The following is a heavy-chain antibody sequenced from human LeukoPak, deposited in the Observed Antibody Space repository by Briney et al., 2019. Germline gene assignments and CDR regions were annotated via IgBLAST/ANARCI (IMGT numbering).Heavy chain of an antibody. D-gene: IGHD1-14*01. Sequence: SETLSLTRAVYGGSFSGYYWSWIRQPPGKGLEWIGEINHSGSTNYNPSLKSRVTISVNTSKNQFSLKLSSVTAADTAVYYCARKPGGYYYYYMDVWGKGTTVTVSS. CDR1: GGSFSGYY. J-gene: IGHJ6*03. CDR3: ARKPGGYYYYYMDV. V-gene: IGHV4-34*01. CDR2: INHSGST.